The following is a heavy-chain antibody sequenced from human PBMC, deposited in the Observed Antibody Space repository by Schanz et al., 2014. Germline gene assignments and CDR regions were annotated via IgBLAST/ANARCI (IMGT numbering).Heavy chain of an antibody. CDR2: TSNDGSFT. CDR1: GFTFSSYG. J-gene: IGHJ4*02. V-gene: IGHV3-74*01. Sequence: EVQLVESGGGLVKPGGSLRLSCAASGFTFSSYGMNWVRQAPGKGLVWVARTSNDGSFTTFADSVKGRFTISRDNAKNTLYLQMNSLRAEDTAVYYCVRDTDYHFDYWGQGTLVTVSS. CDR3: VRDTDYHFDY. D-gene: IGHD4-17*01.